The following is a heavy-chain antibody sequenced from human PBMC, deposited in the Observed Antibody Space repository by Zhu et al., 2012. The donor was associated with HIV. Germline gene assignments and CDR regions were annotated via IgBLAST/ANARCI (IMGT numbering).Heavy chain of an antibody. CDR2: IYYSGTT. V-gene: IGHV4-30-4*08. Sequence: QVQLQESGPELVKPSQTLSLTCTVSGGSISSGDYYWSWVRQSPVRGLEWIGYIYYSGTTYYIPSLKSRVTISVDTSKNQFSLKPTSVTAADTAMYYCARKQWELLSAFDIWGQGTMVTVSS. D-gene: IGHD1-26*01. CDR1: GGSISSGDYY. CDR3: ARKQWELLSAFDI. J-gene: IGHJ3*02.